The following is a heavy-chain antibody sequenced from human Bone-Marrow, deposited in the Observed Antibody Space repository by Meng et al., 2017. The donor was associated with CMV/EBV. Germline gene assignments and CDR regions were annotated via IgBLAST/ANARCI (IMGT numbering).Heavy chain of an antibody. Sequence: GGSLRLSCVGSGFTFNYYGIHWVRRAPAKGLEWVAFVPYDGSKNYYADSVKGRFTVSRDNSKNTLHLQMNSLRPEDTALYFCAKDIIPATIRGFGLWGQGTLVTVSS. CDR3: AKDIIPATIRGFGL. CDR2: VPYDGSKN. V-gene: IGHV3-30*02. J-gene: IGHJ4*02. D-gene: IGHD3-3*01. CDR1: GFTFNYYG.